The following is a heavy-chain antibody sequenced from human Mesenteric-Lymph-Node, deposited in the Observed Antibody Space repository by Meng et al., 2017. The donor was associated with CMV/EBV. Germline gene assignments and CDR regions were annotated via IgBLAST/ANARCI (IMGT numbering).Heavy chain of an antibody. CDR1: GFTFSSYW. V-gene: IGHV3-74*01. Sequence: GESLKISCAASGFTFSSYWMHWVRQAPGKGLVWVSRINSDGNSTSYADSVKGRFTISRDNAKNTLYLQMNSLRAEDTAVYYCAKVRPRGYGTYFDYWGQGTLVTVSS. J-gene: IGHJ4*02. CDR3: AKVRPRGYGTYFDY. D-gene: IGHD5-18*01. CDR2: INSDGNST.